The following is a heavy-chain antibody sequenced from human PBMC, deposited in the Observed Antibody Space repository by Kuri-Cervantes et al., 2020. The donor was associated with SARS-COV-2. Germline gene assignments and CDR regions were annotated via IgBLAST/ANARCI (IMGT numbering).Heavy chain of an antibody. V-gene: IGHV3-72*01. D-gene: IGHD2-8*01. Sequence: SCAASGFTFSDHTMDWVRQAPGKGLEWVGRIKNKDQGYTTYYAASVKGRFTISRDDSKDSLYLQLNSLKSEDTALYYCSRAGPGVSWDFWGQGTLVTVSS. CDR2: IKNKDQGYTT. CDR3: SRAGPGVSWDF. CDR1: GFTFSDHT. J-gene: IGHJ4*02.